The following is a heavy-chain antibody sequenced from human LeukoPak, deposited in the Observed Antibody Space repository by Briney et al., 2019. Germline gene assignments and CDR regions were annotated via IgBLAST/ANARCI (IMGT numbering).Heavy chain of an antibody. Sequence: SETLSLTCTVSGGSISSYYWSWIRQPPGKGLEWIGYIYYSGSTNYNPSLKSRVTISVDTSKNQFSLKLSSVTAADTAVYYRARDQERSSWSTGIDYWGQGTLVTVSS. V-gene: IGHV4-59*01. J-gene: IGHJ4*02. CDR3: ARDQERSSWSTGIDY. D-gene: IGHD6-13*01. CDR2: IYYSGST. CDR1: GGSISSYY.